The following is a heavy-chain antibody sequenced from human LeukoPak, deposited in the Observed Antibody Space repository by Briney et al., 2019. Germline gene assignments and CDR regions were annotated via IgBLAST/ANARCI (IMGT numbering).Heavy chain of an antibody. D-gene: IGHD3-3*01. Sequence: GSAKVSCKASGYTFTSYDINWVRQATGQELEWMGWMNPNSGNTGYAQKFQGRVTMTRNTSISTAYMELSSLRSEDTAVYYCASSTIFGVPLSILWGQGTLVTVSS. CDR1: GYTFTSYD. CDR3: ASSTIFGVPLSIL. CDR2: MNPNSGNT. V-gene: IGHV1-8*01. J-gene: IGHJ4*02.